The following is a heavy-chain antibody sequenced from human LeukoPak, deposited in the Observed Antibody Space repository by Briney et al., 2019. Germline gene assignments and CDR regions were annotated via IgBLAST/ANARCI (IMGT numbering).Heavy chain of an antibody. D-gene: IGHD3-22*01. V-gene: IGHV4-59*01. CDR2: IYYSGST. CDR3: ARATYYYDSSGRRGASGFDY. J-gene: IGHJ4*02. CDR1: GGSISSYY. Sequence: SETLSLTCTVSGGSISSYYWGWVRQPPGKGLEWIGYIYYSGSTNYNPSLKSGVTISVDTSKNQFSLKLSSVTAADTAVYYCARATYYYDSSGRRGASGFDYWGQGTLVTVSS.